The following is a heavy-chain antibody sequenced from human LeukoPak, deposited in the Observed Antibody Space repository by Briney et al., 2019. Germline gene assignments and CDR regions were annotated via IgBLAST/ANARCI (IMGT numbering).Heavy chain of an antibody. Sequence: SSETLSLTCAVYGGSFSGYYWSWIRQPPGKGLEWIGEINHSGSTNYNPSLKSRVTISVDTSKNQFSLKLSSVTAADTAVYYCARRSVAAAGSGRSPYYYYYYYMDVWGKGTTVTISS. CDR1: GGSFSGYY. D-gene: IGHD6-13*01. CDR3: ARRSVAAAGSGRSPYYYYYYYMDV. V-gene: IGHV4-34*01. J-gene: IGHJ6*03. CDR2: INHSGST.